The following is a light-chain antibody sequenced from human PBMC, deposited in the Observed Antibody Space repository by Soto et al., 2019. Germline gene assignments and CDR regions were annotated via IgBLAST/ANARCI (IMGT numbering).Light chain of an antibody. CDR3: HQYYSTPT. J-gene: IGKJ1*01. CDR1: QSVLYSSNNKNC. CDR2: WAS. V-gene: IGKV4-1*01. Sequence: DIVLTQSPDSLAVSLGDRATINCKSSQSVLYSSNNKNCLAWYQQKPGQPPKLLIYWASARESGVPDRFSGSGSGTDFTLTISSLQAEDVAVYYCHQYYSTPTFGQGTKVEIK.